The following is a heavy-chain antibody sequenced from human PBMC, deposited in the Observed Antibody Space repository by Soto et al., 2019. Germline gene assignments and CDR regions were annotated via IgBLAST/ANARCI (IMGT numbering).Heavy chain of an antibody. CDR1: GGTFSSYA. CDR3: ARDLARDSSGYYPDAFDI. D-gene: IGHD3-22*01. V-gene: IGHV1-69*12. CDR2: IIPIFGTA. Sequence: QVQLVQSGAEVKKPGSSVKVSCKASGGTFSSYAISWVRQAPGQGLEWMGGIIPIFGTANYAQKFQGRVTSTADESTSTAYMELSSLRSEDTAVYYCARDLARDSSGYYPDAFDIWGQGTMVTVSS. J-gene: IGHJ3*02.